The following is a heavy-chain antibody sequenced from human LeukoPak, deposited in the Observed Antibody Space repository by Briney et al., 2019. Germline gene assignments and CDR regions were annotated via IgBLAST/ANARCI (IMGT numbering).Heavy chain of an antibody. D-gene: IGHD3/OR15-3a*01. CDR3: ASSVRTDDAFDI. CDR2: FDPEDGET. Sequence: ASVKVSCKVSGYTLTELSMHWVRQAPGKGLEWMGGFDPEDGETIYAQKFQGRVTMTEDTSTDTAYMELSSLRSEDTAVYYCASSVRTDDAFDIWGQGTMVTVSS. J-gene: IGHJ3*02. V-gene: IGHV1-24*01. CDR1: GYTLTELS.